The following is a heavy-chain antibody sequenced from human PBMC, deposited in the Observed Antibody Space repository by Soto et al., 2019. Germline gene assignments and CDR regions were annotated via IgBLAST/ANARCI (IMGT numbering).Heavy chain of an antibody. CDR3: ARVTQQEYYDFWSGCSTKPYYYYMDV. D-gene: IGHD3-3*01. V-gene: IGHV1-18*01. J-gene: IGHJ6*03. CDR2: ISAYNGNT. Sequence: ASVNVSCKASGYTFTSYLISWVRQAPGQGLEWMGWISAYNGNTNYAQKLQGRVTMTTDTSTSTAYMELRSLRSDDTAVYYCARVTQQEYYDFWSGCSTKPYYYYMDVWGKGTTVTVSS. CDR1: GYTFTSYL.